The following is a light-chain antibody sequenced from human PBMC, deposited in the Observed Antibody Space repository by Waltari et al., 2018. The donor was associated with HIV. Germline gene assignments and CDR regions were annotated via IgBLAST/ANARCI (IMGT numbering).Light chain of an antibody. J-gene: IGKJ2*01. CDR3: QQTYSLPYT. V-gene: IGKV1-39*01. Sequence: DIHMTQSPSSLSAYVGDRPTIPCRASQSAITSLNAYQQKPGKAPTILIYAASTLRGGVPSRFSGRGSGTEFTLTISSLQPEDSAVYYCQQTYSLPYTFGQGTKLEIK. CDR1: QSAITS. CDR2: AAS.